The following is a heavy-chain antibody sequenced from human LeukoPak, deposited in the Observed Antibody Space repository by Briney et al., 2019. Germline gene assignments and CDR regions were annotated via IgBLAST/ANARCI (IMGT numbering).Heavy chain of an antibody. V-gene: IGHV3-15*01. CDR1: GFTFSGAW. J-gene: IGHJ4*02. D-gene: IGHD3-10*01. Sequence: PGGSLRLSCAASGFTFSGAWMSWVRQAPGEGLEWVGRIKSKIDGGAAEYAAPVQGRFIISRDDSSDMLHLQMNTLKTEDTAVYYCTREWYGELPYWGQGTLVTVSS. CDR3: TREWYGELPY. CDR2: IKSKIDGGAA.